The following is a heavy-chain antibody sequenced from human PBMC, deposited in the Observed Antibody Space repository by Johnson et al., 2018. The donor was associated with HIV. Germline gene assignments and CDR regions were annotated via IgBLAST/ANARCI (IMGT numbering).Heavy chain of an antibody. D-gene: IGHD4-11*01. J-gene: IGHJ3*02. CDR2: ISGSGGST. Sequence: EVQLVESGGSVVRPGGSLRVSCAASGFTFYDYGMSWVRQAPGKGLEWVSGISGSGGSTYYADSVKGRFTISRDNSKNTLYLQMNSLRDADTAVYYCARGLGWDTNLAFDIWGQGTVVTVSS. V-gene: IGHV3-20*04. CDR1: GFTFYDYG. CDR3: ARGLGWDTNLAFDI.